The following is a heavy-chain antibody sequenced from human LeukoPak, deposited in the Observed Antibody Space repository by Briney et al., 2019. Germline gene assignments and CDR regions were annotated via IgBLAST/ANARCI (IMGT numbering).Heavy chain of an antibody. CDR2: INAGNGNT. CDR3: ARYTAMVNFDY. J-gene: IGHJ4*02. Sequence: GASVKVSCTASGYTVTSYAIHWGRQAPGQRHEWMGWINAGNGNTKYSQNFQDRVTITRDTSASTAYMELSSLRSEDTAVYYCARYTAMVNFDYWGQGTLVTVSS. CDR1: GYTVTSYA. V-gene: IGHV1-3*01. D-gene: IGHD5-18*01.